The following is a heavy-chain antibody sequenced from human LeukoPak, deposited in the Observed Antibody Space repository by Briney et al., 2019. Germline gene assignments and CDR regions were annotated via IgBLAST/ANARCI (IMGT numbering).Heavy chain of an antibody. J-gene: IGHJ4*01. CDR2: ISGSGGST. Sequence: GGSLRLSCAASGFTFSSYAMSWVRQAPEKGLEWVSGISGSGGSTYSADSVKGRFTISRDNSKNTLDLQMNSLRAEDTAVYYCAKDVLRFGENWGQGTLVTVSS. CDR3: AKDVLRFGEN. V-gene: IGHV3-23*01. CDR1: GFTFSSYA. D-gene: IGHD3-10*01.